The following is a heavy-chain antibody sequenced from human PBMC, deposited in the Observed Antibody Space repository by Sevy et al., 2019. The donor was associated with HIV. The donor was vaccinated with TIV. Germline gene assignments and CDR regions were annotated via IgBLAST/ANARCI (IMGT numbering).Heavy chain of an antibody. CDR2: ISAYNGNT. Sequence: ASVKVSCKASGYTFTSYGISWVRQAPGQGLEWMGWISAYNGNTNYAQKLQGRVAMTTDTSTSTAYMELRSLRSDDTAVYYCARVRVLRFLEWSAGKYGMDVWGQGTTVTVSS. CDR3: ARVRVLRFLEWSAGKYGMDV. D-gene: IGHD3-3*01. V-gene: IGHV1-18*01. J-gene: IGHJ6*02. CDR1: GYTFTSYG.